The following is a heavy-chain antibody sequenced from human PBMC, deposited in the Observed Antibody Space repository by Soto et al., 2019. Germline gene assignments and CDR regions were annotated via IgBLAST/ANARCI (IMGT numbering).Heavy chain of an antibody. Sequence: QVRLQESGPGLVKPSETLSLSCLVSGDSVGNGPYYWSWIRQSPGEGLEWIAYIYYSGSTNVNPSLESRVNISIDMSKNQFFLELRSVTGADAAVYFCARVGSSCHSGGCYYYYGLGVWGQGTTVAISS. J-gene: IGHJ6*02. D-gene: IGHD1-26*01. CDR1: GDSVGNGPYY. CDR3: ARVGSSCHSGGCYYYYGLGV. CDR2: IYYSGST. V-gene: IGHV4-61*01.